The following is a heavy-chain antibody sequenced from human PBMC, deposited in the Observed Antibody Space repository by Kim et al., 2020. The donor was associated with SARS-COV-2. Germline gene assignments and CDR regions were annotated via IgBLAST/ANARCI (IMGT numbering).Heavy chain of an antibody. V-gene: IGHV3-15*01. CDR3: ATERGCSGGSCYHFDF. CDR2: IKNKIDGGTA. D-gene: IGHD2-15*01. Sequence: GGSLRLSCATSGFTFTYAWMGWVRQVPGKGLEWVGHIKNKIDGGTADYAAPVKGRFIISRDDSKNMVFLQMNSLKTEDTAVYYCATERGCSGGSCYHFDFWGPGTLGTVSS. J-gene: IGHJ4*02. CDR1: GFTFTYAW.